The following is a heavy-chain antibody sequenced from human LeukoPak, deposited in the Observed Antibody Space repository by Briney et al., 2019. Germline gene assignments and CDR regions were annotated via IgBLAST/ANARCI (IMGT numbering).Heavy chain of an antibody. CDR1: GGSISSSSYY. CDR2: IYYSGST. CDR3: ARFSQQYYYGSGSYSRVIDC. V-gene: IGHV4-39*01. J-gene: IGHJ4*02. Sequence: PSETLSLTCTVSGGSISSSSYYWGWILQPPGKGLEWIGSIYYSGSTYYNPSLKSRVTISVDTSKNQFSLKLSSVTAADTAVYYCARFSQQYYYGSGSYSRVIDCWGQGTLVTVSS. D-gene: IGHD3-10*01.